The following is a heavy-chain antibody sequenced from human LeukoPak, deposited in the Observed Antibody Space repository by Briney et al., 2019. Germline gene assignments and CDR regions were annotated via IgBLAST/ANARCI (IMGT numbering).Heavy chain of an antibody. V-gene: IGHV4-39*01. CDR2: IYYSGST. Sequence: PSETLSLTCTVSGGSISSSSYYWGWIRQPPGKGLEWIGSIYYSGSTYYNPSLKSRVTISVDTSKNQFSLKLSSVTAADTAVYYCARGGDSSSWYTDWFDPWGQGTLVTVSS. CDR1: GGSISSSSYY. D-gene: IGHD6-13*01. CDR3: ARGGDSSSWYTDWFDP. J-gene: IGHJ5*02.